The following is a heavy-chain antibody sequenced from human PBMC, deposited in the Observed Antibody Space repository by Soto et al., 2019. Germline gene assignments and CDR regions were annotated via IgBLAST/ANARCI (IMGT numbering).Heavy chain of an antibody. CDR1: GFTFSSYG. CDR2: IWYDGSNK. D-gene: IGHD2-2*01. J-gene: IGHJ6*03. Sequence: GGSLRLSCAASGFTFSSYGMHWVRQAPGKGLEWVAVIWYDGSNKYYADSVKGRFTISRDNSKNTLYLQMNSLRAEDTAVYYCARDRVPAARRTVKPYMDVWGKGTTVTVSS. V-gene: IGHV3-33*01. CDR3: ARDRVPAARRTVKPYMDV.